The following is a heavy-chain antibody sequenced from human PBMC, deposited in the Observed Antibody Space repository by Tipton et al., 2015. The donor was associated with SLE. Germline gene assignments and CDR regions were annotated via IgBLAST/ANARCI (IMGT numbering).Heavy chain of an antibody. CDR3: ARGSDNGLEI. V-gene: IGHV4-4*07. CDR2: IYASGNT. Sequence: TLSLTCTVSGASVSSHYWSWIRQSPGKGLEWIGRIYASGNTNYNPALRSRVLLSIDTTENQFSLTMNSVTAADTALYFCARGSDNGLEIWGQGTLVTVSS. CDR1: GASVSSHY. D-gene: IGHD2-8*01. J-gene: IGHJ3*02.